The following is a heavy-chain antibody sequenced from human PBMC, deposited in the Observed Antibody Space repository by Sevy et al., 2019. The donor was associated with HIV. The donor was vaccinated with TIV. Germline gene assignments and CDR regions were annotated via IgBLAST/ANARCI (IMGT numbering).Heavy chain of an antibody. CDR2: ISSSSSYI. CDR3: ARDPSRSGYYYYGMYV. J-gene: IGHJ6*02. CDR1: GFTFSSYS. Sequence: GGSLRLSCAASGFTFSSYSMNWVRQAPGKGLEWVSSISSSSSYIYYADSVKGRFTTSRDNAKNSPYLQMNSLRAEDTAVYYCARDPSRSGYYYYGMYVWGQGTTVTVSS. V-gene: IGHV3-21*01. D-gene: IGHD6-6*01.